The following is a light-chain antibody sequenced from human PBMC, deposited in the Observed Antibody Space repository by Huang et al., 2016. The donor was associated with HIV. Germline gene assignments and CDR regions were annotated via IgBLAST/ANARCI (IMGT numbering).Light chain of an antibody. CDR1: QGISNS. V-gene: IGKV1-NL1*01. CDR3: QQYYSTPT. CDR2: AAS. Sequence: DIQMTQSPSSLSASVGDRVTITCRASQGISNSLAWYQQKPGKAPKLVLYAASRRETGVPSRFSGSGSGTDYTLTISSLQPEDFATYYCQQYYSTPTFGQGTKVEV. J-gene: IGKJ1*01.